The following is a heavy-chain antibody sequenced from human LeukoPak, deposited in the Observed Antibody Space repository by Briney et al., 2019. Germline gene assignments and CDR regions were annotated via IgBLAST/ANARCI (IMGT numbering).Heavy chain of an antibody. J-gene: IGHJ3*02. CDR3: ARGLNGSVWSAFDI. D-gene: IGHD3-10*01. V-gene: IGHV3-48*03. CDR2: ISGSGTTI. Sequence: PGGSLRLSCAASGFTFSNYDMNWVRQAPGKGLEWVSYISGSGTTIYYADSVKGRFTISRENAKNSLYLQMNSLRAEDTAVYYCARGLNGSVWSAFDIWGQGTMVTVSS. CDR1: GFTFSNYD.